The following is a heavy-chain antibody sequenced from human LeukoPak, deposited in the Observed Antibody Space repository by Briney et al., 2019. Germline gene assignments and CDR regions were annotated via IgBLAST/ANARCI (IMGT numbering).Heavy chain of an antibody. J-gene: IGHJ3*02. D-gene: IGHD1-26*01. CDR1: GGSFSGDY. CDR2: IYYSGST. Sequence: PSETLSLTCAVYGGSFSGDYWSWIRQPPGKGLEWIGSIYYSGSTYYNPSLKSRVTISVDTSRNQFSLKLSSVTAADTAVYYCARPHLLYAFDIWGQGTMVTVSS. CDR3: ARPHLLYAFDI. V-gene: IGHV4-34*01.